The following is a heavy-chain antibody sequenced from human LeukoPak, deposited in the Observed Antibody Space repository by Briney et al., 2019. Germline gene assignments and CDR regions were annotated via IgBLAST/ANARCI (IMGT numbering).Heavy chain of an antibody. D-gene: IGHD6-13*01. J-gene: IGHJ6*02. CDR1: GFTFSSYS. CDR3: ARDPSEQQLVTPFDYYGMDV. V-gene: IGHV3-21*01. Sequence: GGSLRLSCAASGFTFSSYSMNWVRQAPGKGLEWVSSISSSSSYIYYADSVKGRFTISRDNAKNSLYLQMNSLRAEDTAVYYCARDPSEQQLVTPFDYYGMDVWGQGTTVTVSS. CDR2: ISSSSSYI.